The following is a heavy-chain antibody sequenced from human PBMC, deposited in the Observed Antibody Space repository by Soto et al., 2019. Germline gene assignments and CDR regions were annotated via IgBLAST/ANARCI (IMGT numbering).Heavy chain of an antibody. V-gene: IGHV3-74*01. Sequence: GGSLRLSCAASGFTFSSYWMHWVRQAPGKGLVWVSRINSDGSSTSYADSVKGRFTISRDNAKNTLYLQMNSLRAEDTAVYYCARDPGGSSGWYWFDPWGQGTLVTVSS. J-gene: IGHJ5*02. CDR1: GFTFSSYW. CDR3: ARDPGGSSGWYWFDP. CDR2: INSDGSST. D-gene: IGHD6-19*01.